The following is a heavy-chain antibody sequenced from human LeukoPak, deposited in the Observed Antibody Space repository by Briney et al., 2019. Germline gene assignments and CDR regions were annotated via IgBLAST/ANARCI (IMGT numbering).Heavy chain of an antibody. CDR1: GFTFDDYG. V-gene: IGHV3-20*01. CDR2: INWNGGST. J-gene: IGHJ3*02. Sequence: GGSLRLSCAASGFTFDDYGMSWVRQAPGKGLEWVSGINWNGGSTGYADSVKGRFTISRDNAKNSLYPQMNSLRAEDTALYHCARGNARDYYGSGSHDAFDIWGQGKRVTVSS. CDR3: ARGNARDYYGSGSHDAFDI. D-gene: IGHD3-10*01.